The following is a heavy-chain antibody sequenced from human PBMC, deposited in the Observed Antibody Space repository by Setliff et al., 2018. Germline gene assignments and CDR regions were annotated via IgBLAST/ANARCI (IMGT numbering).Heavy chain of an antibody. V-gene: IGHV5-51*01. CDR1: GYRFTTYW. Sequence: GESLKISCKGPGYRFTTYWIAWVRQKPGKGLEWMGIVYPGDSDTQYSPSFQGQVTFSSDKSINTAYLHLSSLKASDTAMYYCAREHVSGHSEYWGQGTLVTVSS. D-gene: IGHD1-26*01. CDR2: VYPGDSDT. J-gene: IGHJ4*02. CDR3: AREHVSGHSEY.